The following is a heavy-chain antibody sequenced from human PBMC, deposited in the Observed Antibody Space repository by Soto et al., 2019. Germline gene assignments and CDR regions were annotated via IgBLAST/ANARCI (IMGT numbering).Heavy chain of an antibody. V-gene: IGHV1-58*01. CDR2: SVVGSGNT. CDR3: AAGDYYDSSGSDY. CDR1: GFTFTSSA. D-gene: IGHD3-22*01. Sequence: QMQLVQSGPEVKKPGTSVKVSCKASGFTFTSSAVQWVRQARGQRLEWIGWSVVGSGNTNYAQKFQERVTITRDMSTSTAYMELSSLRSEDTAVYYCAAGDYYDSSGSDYWGQGTLVTVSS. J-gene: IGHJ4*02.